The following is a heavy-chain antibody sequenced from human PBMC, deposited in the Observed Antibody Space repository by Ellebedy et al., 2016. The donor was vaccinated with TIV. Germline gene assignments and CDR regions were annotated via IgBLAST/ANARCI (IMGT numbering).Heavy chain of an antibody. Sequence: GGSLRLSCAASSFTFSTYTMHWVRQAPGKGLEWVTVISYDGSNKYYADSVKGRFTISRDNSKNTLYLQMNSLRAEDTAVYYCAKDNSGYSYGSYFDYWGQGTLVTVSS. CDR2: ISYDGSNK. J-gene: IGHJ4*02. D-gene: IGHD5-18*01. V-gene: IGHV3-30*04. CDR1: SFTFSTYT. CDR3: AKDNSGYSYGSYFDY.